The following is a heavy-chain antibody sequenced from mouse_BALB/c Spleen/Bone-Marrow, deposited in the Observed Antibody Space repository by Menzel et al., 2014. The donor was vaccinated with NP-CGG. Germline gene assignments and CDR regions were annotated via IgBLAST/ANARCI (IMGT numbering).Heavy chain of an antibody. Sequence: EVQLQQSGPGLVKPSQSLSLTCSVTGYSITNGYYWNWIRQFPGNKLGWMAYITYDGSSDYNPSLKNRISITRDTSKNQFFLKLNSVTTEDTSTYYCAMGHYAMDYWGQGTSVTVSS. V-gene: IGHV3-6*02. CDR1: GYSITNGYY. J-gene: IGHJ4*01. CDR3: AMGHYAMDY. CDR2: ITYDGSS.